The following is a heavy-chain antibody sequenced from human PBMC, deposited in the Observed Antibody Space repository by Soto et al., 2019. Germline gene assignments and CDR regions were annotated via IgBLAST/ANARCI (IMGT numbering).Heavy chain of an antibody. Sequence: QVQLQQWGAGLLKPSETLSLTCAVYGGSFSGYYWSWIRQPPGKGLEWIGENNHSGSTNYNPSLKSRVTISLDTSKNQFSLMLSSMTAADTAVYYCARGGTIFGGVDPWGQGTLVTVS. D-gene: IGHD3-3*02. V-gene: IGHV4-34*01. CDR1: GGSFSGYY. CDR3: ARGGTIFGGVDP. J-gene: IGHJ5*02. CDR2: NNHSGST.